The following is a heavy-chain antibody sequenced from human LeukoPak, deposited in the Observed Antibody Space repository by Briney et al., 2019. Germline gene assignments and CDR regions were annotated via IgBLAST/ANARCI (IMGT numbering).Heavy chain of an antibody. CDR3: ARHGDSLGY. V-gene: IGHV4-34*01. CDR1: GGSFSGYY. CDR2: INHSGST. J-gene: IGHJ4*02. Sequence: SETLSLTCAVHGGSFSGYYWSWIRQPPGKGLEWIGEINHSGSTNYNPSLKSRVTISVDTSKNQFSLKLSSVTAADTAVYYCARHGDSLGYWGQGTLVTVSS. D-gene: IGHD4-17*01.